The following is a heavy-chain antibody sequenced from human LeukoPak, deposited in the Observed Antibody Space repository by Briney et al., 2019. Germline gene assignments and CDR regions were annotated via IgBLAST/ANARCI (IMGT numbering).Heavy chain of an antibody. V-gene: IGHV4-59*01. J-gene: IGHJ2*01. CDR3: AREAVELAAWVAAGTGDTWYFDL. CDR2: IYYSGST. D-gene: IGHD6-13*01. Sequence: PSETLSLTCTVSGGSISSYYWSWIRQPPGKGLKWIGYIYYSGSTNYNPSLKSRVTISVDTSKNQFSLKLSSVTAADTAVYYCAREAVELAAWVAAGTGDTWYFDLWGRGTLVTVSS. CDR1: GGSISSYY.